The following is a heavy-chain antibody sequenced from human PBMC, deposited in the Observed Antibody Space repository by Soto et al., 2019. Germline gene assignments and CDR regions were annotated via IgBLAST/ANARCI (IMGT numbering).Heavy chain of an antibody. CDR1: GYAITSDR. J-gene: IGHJ4*02. CDR2: ISAYNGNT. D-gene: IGHD6-19*01. V-gene: IGHV1-18*01. Sequence: VNLAWKASGYAITSDRISRLLKAQRQGLEWMGWISAYNGNTNYAQKLQGRVTMTTDTSTGTAYMELRSLRSDDTAVYYCARDRSGNSGWYTHVYWGQGTLVTVSS. CDR3: ARDRSGNSGWYTHVY.